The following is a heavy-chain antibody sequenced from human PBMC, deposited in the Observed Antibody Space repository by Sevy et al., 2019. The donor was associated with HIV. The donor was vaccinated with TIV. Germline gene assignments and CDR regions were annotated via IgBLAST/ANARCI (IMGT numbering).Heavy chain of an antibody. CDR2: ISNSGRTT. V-gene: IGHV3-11*04. D-gene: IGHD2-2*03. J-gene: IGHJ3*02. Sequence: GGSLRLSCAASGFTFSDYYMTWVRQAPGKGLEWITYISNSGRTTHNADSVDGRFTISRDNAKNSLYLQMNSLRVEDKSLYYCVRDRSASWIDAFDIWGRGARVTVSS. CDR3: VRDRSASWIDAFDI. CDR1: GFTFSDYY.